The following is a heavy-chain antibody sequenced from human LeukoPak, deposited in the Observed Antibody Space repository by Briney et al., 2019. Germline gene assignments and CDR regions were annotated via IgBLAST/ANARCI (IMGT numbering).Heavy chain of an antibody. D-gene: IGHD2-2*01. J-gene: IGHJ3*02. CDR1: GGSISSGDYY. V-gene: IGHV4-30-4*08. CDR3: ARTNSRYCSSTSCYVDAFDI. CDR2: IYYSGST. Sequence: SETLSLTCTVSGGSISSGDYYWSWIRQPPGKGLEWIGYIYYSGSTNYNPSLKSRVTISVDRSKNQFSLKLSSVTAADTAVYYCARTNSRYCSSTSCYVDAFDIWGQGTMVTVSS.